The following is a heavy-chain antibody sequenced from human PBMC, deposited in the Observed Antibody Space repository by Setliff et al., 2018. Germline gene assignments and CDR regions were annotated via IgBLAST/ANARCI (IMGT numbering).Heavy chain of an antibody. CDR2: IYHSGST. CDR3: ARDRQYCSSPTCYSSYFYYYGMDV. CDR1: GQSFSDYY. Sequence: SETLSLTCAIYGQSFSDYYWSWVRQPPGKGLEWIGEIYHSGSTNYNPSLKSRVTISVDTPKNQFSLKLSSVTAADTAVYYCARDRQYCSSPTCYSSYFYYYGMDVWGQGTTVTVSS. D-gene: IGHD2-2*02. J-gene: IGHJ6*02. V-gene: IGHV4-34*01.